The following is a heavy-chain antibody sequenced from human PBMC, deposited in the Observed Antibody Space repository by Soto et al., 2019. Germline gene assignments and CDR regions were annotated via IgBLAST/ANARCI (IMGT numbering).Heavy chain of an antibody. D-gene: IGHD5-18*01. V-gene: IGHV3-23*01. CDR1: GFSFSTSS. Sequence: EVQLLESGGDLVQPGGSLRLSCAASGFSFSTSSMAWVRQPPGKGLEWVSAISPSASDTLYEDSGKGRFTISRDNSQNTLFLQMTSLRADDTAVYYGAKGGYTFAYEWGQGALVAVSS. CDR3: AKGGYTFAYE. J-gene: IGHJ4*02. CDR2: ISPSASDT.